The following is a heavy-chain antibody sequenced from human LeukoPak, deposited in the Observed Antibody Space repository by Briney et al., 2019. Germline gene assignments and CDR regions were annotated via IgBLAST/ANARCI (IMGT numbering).Heavy chain of an antibody. CDR2: FDPEDGET. V-gene: IGHV1-24*01. J-gene: IGHJ4*02. Sequence: ASEKVSCKVSGYTLTQLSMHWVRQAPGNGLEWMGGFDPEDGETIYAQKFQGRATMTEDTSTDTAYLELSSLEYDDTAVYYCATDSGTYHLYWGQGTLVTVSS. D-gene: IGHD1-26*01. CDR3: ATDSGTYHLY. CDR1: GYTLTQLS.